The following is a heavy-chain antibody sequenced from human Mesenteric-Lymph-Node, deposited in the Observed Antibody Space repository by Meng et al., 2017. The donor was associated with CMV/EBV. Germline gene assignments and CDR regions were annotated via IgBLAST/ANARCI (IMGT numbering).Heavy chain of an antibody. V-gene: IGHV4-31*02. D-gene: IGHD7-27*01. CDR2: IYYSVTT. CDR1: GGSISSGDYY. Sequence: SGGSISSGDYYWSWIRQHPGKGLEWIGYIYYSVTTSYNPSLKTRVTISVDTSKTQFSLKLSSVTAADTAVYYCARWGFESFNWFDPWGQGTLVTVSS. CDR3: ARWGFESFNWFDP. J-gene: IGHJ5*02.